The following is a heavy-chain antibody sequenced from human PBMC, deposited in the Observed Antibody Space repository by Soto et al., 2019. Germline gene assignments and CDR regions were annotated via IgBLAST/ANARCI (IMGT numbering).Heavy chain of an antibody. Sequence: PSEPLSLTCTVSGGIIWGWIRQPPVKGLEWIGSIYYSGSTYYNPSLKSRVTISVDTSKNQFSLKLSSVTAADTAVYYCASMRLSIALAAGDNW. D-gene: IGHD6-19*01. CDR2: IYYSGST. CDR1: GGII. CDR3: ASMRLSIALAAGDNW. J-gene: IGHJ5*01. V-gene: IGHV4-39*01.